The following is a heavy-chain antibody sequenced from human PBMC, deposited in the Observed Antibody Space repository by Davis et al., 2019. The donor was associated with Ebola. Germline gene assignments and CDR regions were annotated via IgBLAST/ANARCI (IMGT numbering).Heavy chain of an antibody. V-gene: IGHV4-39*01. CDR1: GGSISSSSYY. J-gene: IGHJ4*02. D-gene: IGHD1-14*01. Sequence: MPSETLSLTCTVSGGSISSSSYYWGWIRQPPGKGLEWIGSIYYSGSTYYNPSRKSRVTISVDTSKNQFSLKLSSVTAADTAVYYCARVKTRKVIDYWGQGTLVTVSS. CDR3: ARVKTRKVIDY. CDR2: IYYSGST.